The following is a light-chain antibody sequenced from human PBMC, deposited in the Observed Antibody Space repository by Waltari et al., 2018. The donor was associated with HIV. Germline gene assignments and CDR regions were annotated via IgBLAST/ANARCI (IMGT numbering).Light chain of an antibody. CDR3: QQYYTTPYT. CDR2: WAS. CDR1: QSLYSSSNKNS. Sequence: DIVMTQSPDSLAVSLGERANIMCKYSQSLYSSSNKNSLAWYQQKPGHPPVLLIYWASTRNSGVPDRFSGSGSGTDFTLTISSLQAEDVAVYYCQQYYTTPYTFGQGTKLGIK. V-gene: IGKV4-1*01. J-gene: IGKJ2*01.